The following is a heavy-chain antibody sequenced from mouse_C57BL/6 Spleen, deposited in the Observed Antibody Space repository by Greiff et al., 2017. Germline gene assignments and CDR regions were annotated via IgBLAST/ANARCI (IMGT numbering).Heavy chain of an antibody. J-gene: IGHJ2*01. V-gene: IGHV7-3*01. CDR1: GFTFTDYY. D-gene: IGHD3-2*02. CDR2: MRNKATGYPT. CDR3: ARSLDSSGYGGLDY. Sequence: EVKLVESGGGLVQPGGSLSLSCAASGFTFTDYYMSWVRQPPGKALEWLGFMRNKATGYPTEDSASVKGRFTISRDNSHSILSLQINALRAEDMATYYFARSLDSSGYGGLDYWGQGTTLTVSS.